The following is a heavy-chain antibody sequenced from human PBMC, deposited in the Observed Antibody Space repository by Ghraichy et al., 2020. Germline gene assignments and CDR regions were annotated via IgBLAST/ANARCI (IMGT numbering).Heavy chain of an antibody. CDR1: GFMFSDYV. D-gene: IGHD1-26*01. J-gene: IGHJ4*02. CDR3: ARDHSGTFEY. V-gene: IGHV3-11*04. Sequence: GGSLRLSCAASGFMFSDYVMIWVRQPPGKGLEWVSYIDHSGSRIYYADSVKGGFTISRDNAKNSLFLQMDSLRAEDTAVYYCARDHSGTFEYWGRGTLVTVSS. CDR2: IDHSGSRI.